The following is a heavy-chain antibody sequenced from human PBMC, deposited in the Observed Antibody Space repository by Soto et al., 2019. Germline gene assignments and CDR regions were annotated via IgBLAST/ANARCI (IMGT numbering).Heavy chain of an antibody. V-gene: IGHV3-30*18. D-gene: IGHD1-26*01. CDR2: ISYDGSNT. CDR1: GFTFSSYG. Sequence: QVQLVESGGGVVQPGRSLRLSCVASGFTFSSYGMHWVRQAPGKGLEWVAIISYDGSNTYYADSVKGRFTISRDNSKNTLYLQRNSLRAEDTSVYYCAKEGGLSGSYYISSSYYFDYWGQGTLVTVS. CDR3: AKEGGLSGSYYISSSYYFDY. J-gene: IGHJ4*02.